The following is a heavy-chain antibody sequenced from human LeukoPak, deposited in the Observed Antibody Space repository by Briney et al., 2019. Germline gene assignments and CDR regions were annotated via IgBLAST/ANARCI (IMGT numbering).Heavy chain of an antibody. CDR2: MNPNSGNT. J-gene: IGHJ5*02. D-gene: IGHD6-13*01. V-gene: IGHV1-8*03. CDR3: AREFSWYVPGRYNWFDP. CDR1: GYTFTSYD. Sequence: ASVTVSCTASGYTFTSYDINWVRQATGQGLEWMGWMNPNSGNTGYAQKFQGRVTITRNTSISTAYMELSSLRSEDTDVYYCAREFSWYVPGRYNWFDPWGQGTLVTVSS.